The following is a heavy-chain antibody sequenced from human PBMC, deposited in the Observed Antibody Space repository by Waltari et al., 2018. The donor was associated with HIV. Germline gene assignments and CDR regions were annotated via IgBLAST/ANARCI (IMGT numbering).Heavy chain of an antibody. V-gene: IGHV1-2*02. D-gene: IGHD3-22*01. CDR1: GSTFTAYY. CDR3: AREYYYDSGAYSNWFDP. Sequence: QVHLVQSGAEVKKPGDSVRVYCETYGSTFTAYYLHWVRQAPGKGLEWMGWSNVNSGGTRYAQKFQDRVTVTRDTSINTTYLELRSLRSDDTAEYFCAREYYYDSGAYSNWFDPWGQGTLVTVSS. CDR2: SNVNSGGT. J-gene: IGHJ5*02.